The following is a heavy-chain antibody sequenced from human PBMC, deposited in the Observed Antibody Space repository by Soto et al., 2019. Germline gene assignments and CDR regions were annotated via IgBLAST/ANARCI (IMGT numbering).Heavy chain of an antibody. J-gene: IGHJ4*02. CDR3: ARRVVAFDY. CDR1: GFTFSSYS. V-gene: IGHV3-48*02. Sequence: PGGSLRLSCAASGFTFSSYSMNWVRQAPGKGLEWISYISTTSSSIYYADSVKSRFTISRDIAKNSLLLQMNSLRDEDTAVYYCARRVVAFDYWGQGALVTVSS. D-gene: IGHD5-12*01. CDR2: ISTTSSSI.